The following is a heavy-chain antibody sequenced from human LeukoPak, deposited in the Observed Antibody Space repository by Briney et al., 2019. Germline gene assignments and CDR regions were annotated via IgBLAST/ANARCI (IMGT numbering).Heavy chain of an antibody. V-gene: IGHV3-30*03. J-gene: IGHJ4*02. CDR3: ARDRAWNYFDY. CDR2: ISNDGSRK. Sequence: GGSLRLSCAPSGFTFSRHGMHWVRQAPGKGLEWVAIISNDGSRKYYAHSVEGRFTISRDNSKNTLYLQMDSLRAEDAAVYYCARDRAWNYFDYWGQGTLVTVSS. D-gene: IGHD3-3*01. CDR1: GFTFSRHG.